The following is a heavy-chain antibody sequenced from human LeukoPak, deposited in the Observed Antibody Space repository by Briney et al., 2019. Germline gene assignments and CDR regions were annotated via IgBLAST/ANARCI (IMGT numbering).Heavy chain of an antibody. CDR3: AREGTMVRGVTYYGMDV. CDR1: GFTVSSNY. V-gene: IGHV3-66*01. J-gene: IGHJ6*02. D-gene: IGHD3-10*01. Sequence: RGSLRLSCAASGFTVSSNYMSWVRQAPGKVLEGASVIYSGGSTYYADSVKGRFTISRDNSKNTLYLQMNSLRAEDTAVYYCAREGTMVRGVTYYGMDVWGQGTTVTVSS. CDR2: IYSGGST.